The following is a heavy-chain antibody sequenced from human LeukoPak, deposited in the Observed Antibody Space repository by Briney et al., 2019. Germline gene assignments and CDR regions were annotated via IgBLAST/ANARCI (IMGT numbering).Heavy chain of an antibody. Sequence: SETLSLTCNVSGGSVNSVSNYWSWIRQPPGRGLEWIGYIYYSGNTNYNPSLKSRVTMSVDTSKNQFSLKLSSVTAADTAVYYCARDHEQQLAPWGQGTLVTVSS. V-gene: IGHV4-61*01. D-gene: IGHD6-13*01. J-gene: IGHJ5*02. CDR3: ARDHEQQLAP. CDR2: IYYSGNT. CDR1: GGSVNSVSNY.